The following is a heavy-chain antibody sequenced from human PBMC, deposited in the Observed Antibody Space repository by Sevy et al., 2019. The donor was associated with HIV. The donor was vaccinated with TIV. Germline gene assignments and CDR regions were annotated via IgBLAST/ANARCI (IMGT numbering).Heavy chain of an antibody. Sequence: ASVKVSCKVSGYTLTELSMHWVRQAPGKGLEWMGGFDPEDGETIYAQKFQGRVTMTEDTSTDTAYMELSSLRSEETAVYYCATDRVWGIGVAGTWNYFDYWGQGTLVTVSS. CDR1: GYTLTELS. D-gene: IGHD6-19*01. J-gene: IGHJ4*02. CDR2: FDPEDGET. V-gene: IGHV1-24*01. CDR3: ATDRVWGIGVAGTWNYFDY.